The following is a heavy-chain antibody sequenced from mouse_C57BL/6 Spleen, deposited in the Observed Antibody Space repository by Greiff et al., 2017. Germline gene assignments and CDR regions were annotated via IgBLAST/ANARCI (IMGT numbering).Heavy chain of an antibody. V-gene: IGHV5-15*01. Sequence: EVKLMESGGGLVQPGGSLKLSCAASGFTFSDYGMAWVRQAPRKGPEWVAFISNLAYSIYYADTVTGRFTISRENAKNTLYLEMSSLRSEDTAMYYCARPYYGSSPAWFAYWGQGTLVTVSA. CDR2: ISNLAYSI. CDR3: ARPYYGSSPAWFAY. D-gene: IGHD1-1*01. CDR1: GFTFSDYG. J-gene: IGHJ3*01.